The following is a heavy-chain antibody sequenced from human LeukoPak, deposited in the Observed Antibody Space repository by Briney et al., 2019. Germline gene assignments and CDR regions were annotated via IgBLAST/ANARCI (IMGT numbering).Heavy chain of an antibody. J-gene: IGHJ5*02. D-gene: IGHD2-2*01. CDR1: GYTFTGYY. Sequence: ASVKVSCKASGYTFTGYYMHWVRQAPGQGLEWMGWINPNSGGTNYAQKFQGWVTMTRDTSISTAYMELSRLRSDDTAVYYCARGNIVVVPAASVFDPWGQGTLVTVSS. CDR3: ARGNIVVVPAASVFDP. CDR2: INPNSGGT. V-gene: IGHV1-2*04.